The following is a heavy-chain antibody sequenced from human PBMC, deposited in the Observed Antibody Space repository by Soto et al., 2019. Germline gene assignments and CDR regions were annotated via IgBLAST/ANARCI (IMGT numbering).Heavy chain of an antibody. CDR1: GDSIKRDDYY. CDR2: IHYSGTT. J-gene: IGHJ6*02. D-gene: IGHD3-10*01. CDR3: ARTGGPLSSGMDF. Sequence: QVQLQESGPGLVKPSQTLSLTCTVSGDSIKRDDYYWSWIRQHPGKGLEWFGYIHYSGTTYYKPSLKSRLIISLDTLKHQFSLTLTSVTATDTAGYYGARTGGPLSSGMDFWGQGTTVTVSS. V-gene: IGHV4-30-4*01.